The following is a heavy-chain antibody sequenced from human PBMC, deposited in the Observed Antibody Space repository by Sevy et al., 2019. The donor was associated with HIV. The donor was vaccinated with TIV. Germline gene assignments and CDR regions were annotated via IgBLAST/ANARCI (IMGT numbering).Heavy chain of an antibody. CDR1: GFTFSSFG. V-gene: IGHV3-30*18. D-gene: IGHD3-10*01. Sequence: GGSLRLSCAASGFTFSSFGMHWVRQVPGKGLEWVSFISYDGSDKRYLDSVKGRFTISRDSSKNTLYLQMNSLRDGDTAVYYCAKDGPPYYTSGSYMYYFDYWGQGALVTVSS. CDR3: AKDGPPYYTSGSYMYYFDY. J-gene: IGHJ4*02. CDR2: ISYDGSDK.